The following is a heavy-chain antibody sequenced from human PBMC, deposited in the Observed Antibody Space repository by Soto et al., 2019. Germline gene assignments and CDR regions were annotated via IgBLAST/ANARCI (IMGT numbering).Heavy chain of an antibody. CDR1: GFTFSSYA. J-gene: IGHJ3*02. CDR2: ISGSGGST. CDR3: AKVYCSSTSCYGQAAFDI. V-gene: IGHV3-23*01. D-gene: IGHD2-2*01. Sequence: GGSLRLSCAASGFTFSSYAMSWVRQAPGKGLEWVSAISGSGGSTYYADSVKGRFTISRDNSKNTLYLQMNSLRAEDTAVYYCAKVYCSSTSCYGQAAFDIWGQGTMVTVSS.